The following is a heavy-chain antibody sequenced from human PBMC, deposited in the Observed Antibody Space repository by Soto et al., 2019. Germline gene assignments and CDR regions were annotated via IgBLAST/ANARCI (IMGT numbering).Heavy chain of an antibody. V-gene: IGHV3-9*01. CDR2: ISWNSGSI. D-gene: IGHD1-1*01. CDR3: AKDMAHNWMGVVAPKD. Sequence: PGGSLRLSCAASGFTFDDYAMHWVRQAPGKGLEWVSGISWNSGSIGYADSVKGRFTISRDNAKNSLYLQMNSLRAEDTALYYCAKDMAHNWMGVVAPKDWGQGTLVTVSS. J-gene: IGHJ4*02. CDR1: GFTFDDYA.